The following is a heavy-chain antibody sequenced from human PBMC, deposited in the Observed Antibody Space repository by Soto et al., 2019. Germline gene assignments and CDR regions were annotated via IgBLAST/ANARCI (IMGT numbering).Heavy chain of an antibody. V-gene: IGHV1-18*01. CDR3: ARDGPMDRAFDI. CDR1: GYTFTSYG. D-gene: IGHD3-10*01. J-gene: IGHJ3*02. CDR2: ISAYNGNT. Sequence: QVQLVQSGAEVKKPGASVKVSCKASGYTFTSYGISWVRQAPGQGLEWMGWISAYNGNTNYAQKLQRGVTMTTDTSTSTAHVELMRPRSDEPTVYYWARDGPMDRAFDIWGQGTMVTVYS.